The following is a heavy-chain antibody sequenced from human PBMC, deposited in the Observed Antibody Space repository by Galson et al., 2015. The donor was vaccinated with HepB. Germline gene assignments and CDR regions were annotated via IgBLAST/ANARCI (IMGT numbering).Heavy chain of an antibody. Sequence: CAISGDSVSSHSAAWNWIRQSPSRGLEWLGRTYYRSKWYNDYAVSVKSRITINPDTSKNQFSLQLNSVTPEDTAVYYCARSSAVTMIVTALFDYWGPGSLVTLAS. CDR1: GDSVSSHSAA. CDR3: ARSSAVTMIVTALFDY. V-gene: IGHV6-1*01. CDR2: TYYRSKWYN. J-gene: IGHJ4*02. D-gene: IGHD3-22*01.